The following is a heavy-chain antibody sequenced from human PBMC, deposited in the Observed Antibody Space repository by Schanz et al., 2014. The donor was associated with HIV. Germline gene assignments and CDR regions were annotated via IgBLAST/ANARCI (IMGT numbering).Heavy chain of an antibody. D-gene: IGHD3-22*01. V-gene: IGHV4-34*02. CDR1: GGSFSGHY. CDR2: IYHNENT. CDR3: ARSYYYDGSPLPLDS. Sequence: QVRLQQWGAGLLKPSETLSLTCAVYGGSFSGHYWSWIRQPPGKGLEWIGQIYHNENTNYNPSLKSRVTIPLDPSKNQFSLKMSSVTAADTAVYYCARSYYYDGSPLPLDSWGQGTLVTVSS. J-gene: IGHJ4*02.